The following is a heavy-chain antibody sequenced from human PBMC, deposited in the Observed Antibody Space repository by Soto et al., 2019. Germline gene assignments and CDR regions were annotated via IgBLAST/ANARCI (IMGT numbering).Heavy chain of an antibody. Sequence: SETLSLTCTVSGGSISSSSYYWGWIRQPPGKGLEWIGSIYYSGSTYYNPSLKSRVTISVDTSKNQFSLKLSSVTAADTAVYYCARLGPDRYGSGSYDYWGQGTLVTVSS. CDR2: IYYSGST. V-gene: IGHV4-39*01. D-gene: IGHD3-10*01. CDR3: ARLGPDRYGSGSYDY. CDR1: GGSISSSSYY. J-gene: IGHJ4*02.